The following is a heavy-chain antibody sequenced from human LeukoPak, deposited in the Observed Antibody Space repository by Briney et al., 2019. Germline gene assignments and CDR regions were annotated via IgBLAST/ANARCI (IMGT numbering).Heavy chain of an antibody. J-gene: IGHJ4*02. CDR2: IYYSGST. CDR1: GGSISSYL. Sequence: SETLSLTCTVSGGSISSYLWSWIRQPPGKGLEWIGYIYYSGSTNYNPSLKSRVTISVDTSKKQFSLKLSSVTAADTTVYYCARVGGATRFDYWGQGTLVTVSS. D-gene: IGHD5-24*01. V-gene: IGHV4-59*01. CDR3: ARVGGATRFDY.